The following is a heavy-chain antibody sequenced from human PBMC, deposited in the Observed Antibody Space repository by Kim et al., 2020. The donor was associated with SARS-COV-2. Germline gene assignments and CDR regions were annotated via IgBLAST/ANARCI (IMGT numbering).Heavy chain of an antibody. CDR1: GDSISNNNYY. CDR3: ARHAISVTDRAGTFDF. J-gene: IGHJ4*02. Sequence: SETLSLTCTVSGDSISNNNYYWGWIRQPPGKGLEWIGSMYYSGYTYYNPSLKSRITISVDTSKKQFSLKLNSVTAADTAIYYCARHAISVTDRAGTFDFWRQGTLVTVSS. V-gene: IGHV4-39*01. CDR2: MYYSGYT. D-gene: IGHD6-19*01.